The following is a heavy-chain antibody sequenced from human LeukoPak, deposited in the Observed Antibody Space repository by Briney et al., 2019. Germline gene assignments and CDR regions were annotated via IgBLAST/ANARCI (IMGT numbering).Heavy chain of an antibody. CDR3: ARTLSSSWYNWFDP. Sequence: SGPALVKPTQTLTLTCTFSGFSLSTRGMCVSWIRQPPGKALEWLARIDWDDDKYYSTSLKTRLTISKDTSKNQVVLTMTNMDPVDTATYYCARTLSSSWYNWFDPWGQGTLVTVSS. V-gene: IGHV2-70*11. D-gene: IGHD6-13*01. J-gene: IGHJ5*02. CDR2: IDWDDDK. CDR1: GFSLSTRGMC.